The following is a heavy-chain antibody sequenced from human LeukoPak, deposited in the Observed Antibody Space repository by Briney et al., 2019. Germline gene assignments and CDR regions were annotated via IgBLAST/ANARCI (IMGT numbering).Heavy chain of an antibody. CDR1: GGTFSSYA. D-gene: IGHD3-10*01. V-gene: IGHV1-69*05. CDR3: ARESMVRGVNNSDY. J-gene: IGHJ4*02. CDR2: IIPIFGTA. Sequence: PVKVSCKASGGTFSSYAISWVRQAPGQGLEWMGRIIPIFGTANYAQKFQGRVTITTDESTSTAYMELSSLRSEDTAVYYCARESMVRGVNNSDYWGQGTLVTVSS.